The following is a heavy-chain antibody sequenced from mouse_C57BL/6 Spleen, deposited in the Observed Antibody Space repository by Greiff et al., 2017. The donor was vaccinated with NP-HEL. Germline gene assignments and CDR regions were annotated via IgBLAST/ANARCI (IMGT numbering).Heavy chain of an antibody. CDR3: ARRDYGSSYFDY. J-gene: IGHJ2*01. Sequence: QVQLKQPGAELVMPGASVKLSCKASGYTFTSYWMHWVKQRPGQGLEWIGELDPSDSYTNYNQQFKGKSTLTVDKSSSTAYMQLSSLTSEDSAVYYCARRDYGSSYFDYWGQGTTLTVSS. V-gene: IGHV1-69*01. D-gene: IGHD1-1*01. CDR2: LDPSDSYT. CDR1: GYTFTSYW.